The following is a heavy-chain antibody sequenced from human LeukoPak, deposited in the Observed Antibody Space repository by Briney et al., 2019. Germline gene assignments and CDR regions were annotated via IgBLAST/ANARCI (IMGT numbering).Heavy chain of an antibody. J-gene: IGHJ4*02. CDR1: GGSISSSSYY. Sequence: SETLSLTCTVSGGSISSSSYYWGWIRQPPGKGLEWIGEIYHSGSTNYNPSLKSRVTIAVDKSKNQFSLKLTSVTAADTAVYYCARSITMIVVPIGYWGQGTLVTVSS. CDR2: IYHSGST. CDR3: ARSITMIVVPIGY. V-gene: IGHV4-61*05. D-gene: IGHD3-22*01.